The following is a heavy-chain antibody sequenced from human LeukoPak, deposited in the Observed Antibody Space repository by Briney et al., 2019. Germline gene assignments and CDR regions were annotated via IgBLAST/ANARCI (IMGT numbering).Heavy chain of an antibody. CDR1: GFTVSSNY. V-gene: IGHV3-66*01. CDR2: IYSGGYT. Sequence: GGSLRLSCAASGFTVSSNYMSWVRQAPGKVLEWVSVIYSGGYTYYADSVKGRFTISRDNSKNTLYVQMNSLRAEDTAVYYCARARGYRYDNTADDYWGQGTLVIVSS. J-gene: IGHJ4*02. D-gene: IGHD3-22*01. CDR3: ARARGYRYDNTADDY.